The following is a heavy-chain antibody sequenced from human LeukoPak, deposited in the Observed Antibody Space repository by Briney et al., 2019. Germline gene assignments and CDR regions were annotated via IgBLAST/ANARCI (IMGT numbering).Heavy chain of an antibody. CDR3: ARCGRTWYFDL. CDR1: CDSISSYS. Sequence: SETLSLTCTVSCDSISSYSWSWLRQPPGKRLEWIGYISDSGSTIYNPSLKSRLTISVDTSKNQFSLKLTSVTAADTAVYYCARCGRTWYFDLWGRGTLVTVSS. D-gene: IGHD1-26*01. V-gene: IGHV4-59*01. J-gene: IGHJ2*01. CDR2: ISDSGST.